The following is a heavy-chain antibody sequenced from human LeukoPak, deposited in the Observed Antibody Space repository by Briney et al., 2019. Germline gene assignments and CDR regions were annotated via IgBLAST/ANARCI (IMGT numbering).Heavy chain of an antibody. J-gene: IGHJ5*02. D-gene: IGHD1-26*01. CDR1: GGSISSYY. V-gene: IGHV4-59*01. Sequence: PSETLSLTCTVSGGSISSYYWSWIRQPPGKGLEWIGYIYYSGSTNYNPSLKSRVTISVDTSKNQFSLKLSSVTAADTAVYYCARMEWELYVWFDPWGQGTLVTVSS. CDR2: IYYSGST. CDR3: ARMEWELYVWFDP.